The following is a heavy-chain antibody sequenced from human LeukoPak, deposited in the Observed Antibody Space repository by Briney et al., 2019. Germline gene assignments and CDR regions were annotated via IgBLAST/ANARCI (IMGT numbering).Heavy chain of an antibody. V-gene: IGHV1-2*02. CDR3: ARDYYDNTGYYPRAEYFQH. D-gene: IGHD3-22*01. CDR1: GYTFIGYY. CDR2: INPNTGGT. J-gene: IGHJ1*01. Sequence: ASVKVSCKVSGYTFIGYYIHWVRQAPGQGLEWMGWINPNTGGTKSPQKFQGRITMTRATSISTAYMELSSLRFDDTAVYYCARDYYDNTGYYPRAEYFQHWGQGTLVTVSS.